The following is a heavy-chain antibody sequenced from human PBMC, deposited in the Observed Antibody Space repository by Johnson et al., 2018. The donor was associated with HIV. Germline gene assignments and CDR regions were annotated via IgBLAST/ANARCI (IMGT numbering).Heavy chain of an antibody. V-gene: IGHV3-11*04. CDR1: GFTFSDYY. CDR2: ISSSGSTI. CDR3: ARDGPSLTMVRGVITHDAFDI. D-gene: IGHD3-10*01. J-gene: IGHJ3*02. Sequence: QVQLVESGGGLVKPGGSLRLSCAASGFTFSDYYMSWIRQAPGKGLEWVSYISSSGSTIYYADSVKGRFPISRDNAKNSLYLQMNSLRAEDTAVYYCARDGPSLTMVRGVITHDAFDIWGQGTMVTVSS.